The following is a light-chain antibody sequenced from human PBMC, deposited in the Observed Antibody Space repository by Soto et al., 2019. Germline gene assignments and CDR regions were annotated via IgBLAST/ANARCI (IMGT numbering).Light chain of an antibody. CDR1: SSDVGGYNY. V-gene: IGLV2-14*01. CDR3: SSYTSSSTLV. Sequence: HSALTQPASVSGSPGQSITISCTGTSSDVGGYNYVSWYQQHPGKAPKLMIYEVSNRPSGVSNRFSDSKSGNTASLTISGLQAEDEADYYCSSYTSSSTLVFGTGTKLTVL. J-gene: IGLJ1*01. CDR2: EVS.